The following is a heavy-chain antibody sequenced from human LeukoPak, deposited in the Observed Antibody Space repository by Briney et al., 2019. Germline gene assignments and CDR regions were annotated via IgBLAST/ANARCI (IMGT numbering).Heavy chain of an antibody. V-gene: IGHV3-23*01. CDR2: ISGSGGST. D-gene: IGHD4/OR15-4a*01. CDR3: ARRAGAYSHPYDY. J-gene: IGHJ4*02. CDR1: GFTFSRYD. Sequence: EGSLRLSCAASGFTFSRYDMSWVRQAPGKGLEWVSAISGSGGSTYYADSVKGRFTISRDNSKNTVYLQMNSLRAEDTAVYYCARRAGAYSHPYDYWGQGTLVTVSS.